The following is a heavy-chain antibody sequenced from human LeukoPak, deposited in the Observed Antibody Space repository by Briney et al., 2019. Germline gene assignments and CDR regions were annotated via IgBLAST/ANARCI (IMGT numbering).Heavy chain of an antibody. J-gene: IGHJ4*02. CDR1: GFTFSSYA. D-gene: IGHD2-15*01. Sequence: GGSLRLSCAASGFTFSSYAMHWVRQAPGKGLEWVAVISYDGSNKYYADSVKGRFTISRDNSKNMLYLQMNSLRAEDTAVYYCASENDCSGGSCYSRFDYWGQGTLVTVSS. CDR2: ISYDGSNK. V-gene: IGHV3-30*01. CDR3: ASENDCSGGSCYSRFDY.